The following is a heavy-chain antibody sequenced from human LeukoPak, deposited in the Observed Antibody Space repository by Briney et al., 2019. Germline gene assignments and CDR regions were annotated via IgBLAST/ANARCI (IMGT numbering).Heavy chain of an antibody. D-gene: IGHD1-26*01. J-gene: IGHJ4*02. CDR1: GVTFSDYY. CDR3: ARDNGGYYGYDF. V-gene: IGHV3-11*01. CDR2: ISTSGTTI. Sequence: SLRLSCAASGVTFSDYYMRWIRQAPGKGLEWVSYISTSGTTIYYADSVKGRFTISRDNAENSLYLQMNSLRGEDTAVYYCARDNGGYYGYDFWGRGTLVTVSS.